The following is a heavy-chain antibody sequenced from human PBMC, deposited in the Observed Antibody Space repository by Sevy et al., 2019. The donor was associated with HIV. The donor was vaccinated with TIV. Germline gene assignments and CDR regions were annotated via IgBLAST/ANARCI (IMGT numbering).Heavy chain of an antibody. Sequence: SETLSLTCTVSGGSINSRTSYWGWIRQPPGKGLEWIGIIYYSGVTYYNPSLKSRVTISVDTSKNQFSLKLSSVTAADTAAYYCARLDATRPKGYYFDYWGQGTLVTVSS. J-gene: IGHJ4*02. CDR1: GGSINSRTSY. CDR2: IYYSGVT. D-gene: IGHD1-1*01. CDR3: ARLDATRPKGYYFDY. V-gene: IGHV4-39*01.